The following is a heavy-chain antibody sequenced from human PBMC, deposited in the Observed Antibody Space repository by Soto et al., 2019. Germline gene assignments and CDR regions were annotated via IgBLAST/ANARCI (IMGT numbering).Heavy chain of an antibody. CDR1: GYTFTSYG. J-gene: IGHJ5*02. V-gene: IGHV1-18*01. Sequence: QVHLVQSRAEVRKPGASVRVSCKASGYTFTSYGVSWVRQAPGQGLEWMGWISTYNGNTKYAQKFQDRVIMTTDTSTSTAYMELRSLRSDDTAVYYWARDICCAFWSGDTDWFDPWGQGTLVTVSS. CDR2: ISTYNGNT. D-gene: IGHD3-3*01. CDR3: ARDICCAFWSGDTDWFDP.